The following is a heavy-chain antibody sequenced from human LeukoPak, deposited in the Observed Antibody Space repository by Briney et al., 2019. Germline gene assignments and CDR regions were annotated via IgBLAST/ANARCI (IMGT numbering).Heavy chain of an antibody. D-gene: IGHD3-10*02. Sequence: GGSLRLSCAAPGFTFSSYEMNWVRQAPGKGLEWVSYISSSGSTIYYADSVKGRFTISRDNGKNSLYLQMNSLRAEDTAVYYCAELGITMIGGVWGKGTTVTISS. CDR1: GFTFSSYE. V-gene: IGHV3-48*03. CDR3: AELGITMIGGV. CDR2: ISSSGSTI. J-gene: IGHJ6*04.